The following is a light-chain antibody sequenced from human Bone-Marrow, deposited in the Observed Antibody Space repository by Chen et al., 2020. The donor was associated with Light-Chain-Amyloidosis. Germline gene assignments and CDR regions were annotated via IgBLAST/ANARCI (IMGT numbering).Light chain of an antibody. CDR3: QSADSSGTYEVI. CDR2: RDT. V-gene: IGLV3-25*03. CDR1: DLPTKY. Sequence: SYELTQPPSGSVSPGQTARITCSGDDLPTKYAYWYQQKPGHAPVLVIHRDTGRPSGISERFSGSSSGTTATLTISGVQAEDEADYHCQSADSSGTYEVIFGGGTKLTVL. J-gene: IGLJ2*01.